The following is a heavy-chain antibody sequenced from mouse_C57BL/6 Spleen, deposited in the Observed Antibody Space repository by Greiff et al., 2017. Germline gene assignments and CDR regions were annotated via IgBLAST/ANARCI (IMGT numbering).Heavy chain of an antibody. D-gene: IGHD1-1*01. V-gene: IGHV1-69*01. CDR3: ARDYGSSYGFAY. CDR1: GYTFTSYW. J-gene: IGHJ3*01. Sequence: QVQLQQPGAELVMPGASVKLSCKASGYTFTSYWMHWVKQRPGQGLEWIGEIDPSDSSTNYNQKFKGKSTLTVDNSSSTAYMQLSSLTSGDSAVYYCARDYGSSYGFAYWGQGTLVTVSA. CDR2: IDPSDSST.